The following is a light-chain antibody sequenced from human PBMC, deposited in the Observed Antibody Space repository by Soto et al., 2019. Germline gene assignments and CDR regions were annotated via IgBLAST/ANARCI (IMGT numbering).Light chain of an antibody. V-gene: IGLV1-51*01. J-gene: IGLJ2*01. Sequence: QSVLTQPPSVSAAPGQKVTISCSGSSSNIGNHYVSWYQQVPGTAPKLLIYDVHNRPSGISARFSGSKSGNTASLTISGLQSEDTALYYCCSYTRSGTLSFGGGTKLTVL. CDR1: SSNIGNHY. CDR2: DVH. CDR3: CSYTRSGTLS.